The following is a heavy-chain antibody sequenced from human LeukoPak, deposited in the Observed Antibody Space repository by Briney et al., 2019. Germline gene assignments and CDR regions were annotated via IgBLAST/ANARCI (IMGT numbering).Heavy chain of an antibody. Sequence: GGSLRLSCAASGFTFSSYSMNWVRQAPGKGLEWVSSISSSSSYIYYADSVKGRFTISRDNAKNSLYLQMNGLRAEDTAVYYCARQGGSGRSYDYWGQGTLVTVSS. V-gene: IGHV3-21*01. CDR1: GFTFSSYS. CDR3: ARQGGSGRSYDY. J-gene: IGHJ4*02. D-gene: IGHD3-10*01. CDR2: ISSSSSYI.